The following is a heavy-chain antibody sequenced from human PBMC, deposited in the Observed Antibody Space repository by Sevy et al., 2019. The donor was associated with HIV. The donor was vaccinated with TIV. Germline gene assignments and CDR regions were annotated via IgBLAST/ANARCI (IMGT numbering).Heavy chain of an antibody. V-gene: IGHV3-23*01. Sequence: GGSLRLSCAASGFTFSSYAMSWVRQAPGKGLEWVSAISGSGGSTYYADSVKGRFTISRDNSKNTLYLQMNSLGAEDTAVYYCAKDVLAADCSSTSCYTRYAFDIWGQGTMVTVSS. CDR2: ISGSGGST. CDR1: GFTFSSYA. D-gene: IGHD2-2*02. CDR3: AKDVLAADCSSTSCYTRYAFDI. J-gene: IGHJ3*02.